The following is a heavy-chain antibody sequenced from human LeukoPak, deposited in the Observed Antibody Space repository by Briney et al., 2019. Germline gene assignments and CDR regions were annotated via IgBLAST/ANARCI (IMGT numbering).Heavy chain of an antibody. D-gene: IGHD3-22*01. CDR1: GGTFISYA. V-gene: IGHV1-69*05. CDR3: ARTYYYDSSGYPPTFDY. CDR2: IIPIFGTA. Sequence: GASVKVSCKASGGTFISYAISWVRQAPGQGLEWMGGIIPIFGTANYAQKFQGRVTITTDESTSTAYMELSSLRSEDTAVYYCARTYYYDSSGYPPTFDYWGQGTLVTVSS. J-gene: IGHJ4*02.